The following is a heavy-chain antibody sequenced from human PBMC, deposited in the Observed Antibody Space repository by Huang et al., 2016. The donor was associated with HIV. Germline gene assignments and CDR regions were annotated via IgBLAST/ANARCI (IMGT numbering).Heavy chain of an antibody. J-gene: IGHJ5*02. CDR3: AREIMISFGGPFDP. CDR1: GGSFSRYY. CDR2: INHRGTT. D-gene: IGHD3-16*01. Sequence: QVQLHQWGAGLLKPSETLSLTCAVYGGSFSRYYWNWIRQSPGKGLEGIGKINHRGTTTDNPSLKSRVTMSVDTSKNQFSLKLNAVTAADTAVYYCAREIMISFGGPFDPWGQGTLVTVSS. V-gene: IGHV4-34*01.